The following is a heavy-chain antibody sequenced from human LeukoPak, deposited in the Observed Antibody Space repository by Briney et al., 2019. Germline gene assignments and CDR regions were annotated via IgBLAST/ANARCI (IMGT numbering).Heavy chain of an antibody. D-gene: IGHD6-13*01. J-gene: IGHJ6*02. CDR2: ISAYNGNT. CDR3: ARDSFHAISGYSSSWYSPYYYGMDV. V-gene: IGHV1-18*01. CDR1: GYTFTIYG. Sequence: GASVTVSFKGSGYTFTIYGISWVRQAPGQGLGWMGWISAYNGNTNYSQKLQGRGTMTTDTSTSTAYMELRSLRSDDTAVYYCARDSFHAISGYSSSWYSPYYYGMDVWGQGTTVTVSS.